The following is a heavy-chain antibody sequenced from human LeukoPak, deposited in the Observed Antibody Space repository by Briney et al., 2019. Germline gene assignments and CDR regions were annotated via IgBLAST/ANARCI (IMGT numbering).Heavy chain of an antibody. J-gene: IGHJ4*02. V-gene: IGHV3-30*01. CDR3: ARDSTYYYESGSSGPHYFDN. D-gene: IGHD3-10*01. CDR2: ISSGGSYE. CDR1: GFTFSSYA. Sequence: GRSLRLSCAASGFTFSSYAMHWVRQAPGKGLEWVSIISSGGSYEYYADSVKGRFTISRDNSKHTLFLQLNSLRAEDTALYYCARDSTYYYESGSSGPHYFDNWGQGLLVTVSS.